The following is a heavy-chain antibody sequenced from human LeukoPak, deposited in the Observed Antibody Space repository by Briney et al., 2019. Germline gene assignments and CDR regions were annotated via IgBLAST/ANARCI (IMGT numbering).Heavy chain of an antibody. Sequence: PGGSLRLSCAASGITFSSYSMNWVRQAPGKGLEWVSSISSSSSYIYYADSVKGRFTISRDNTKNTLHLQMNSLRAEDTAIYYCGKECSSTTCSPWGQGTQVTVSS. V-gene: IGHV3-21*01. CDR1: GITFSSYS. D-gene: IGHD2-2*01. CDR2: ISSSSSYI. J-gene: IGHJ4*02. CDR3: GKECSSTTCSP.